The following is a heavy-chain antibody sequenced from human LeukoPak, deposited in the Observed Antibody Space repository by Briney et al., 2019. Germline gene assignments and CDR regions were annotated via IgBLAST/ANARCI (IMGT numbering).Heavy chain of an antibody. CDR2: IYYSGST. D-gene: IGHD5-12*01. J-gene: IGHJ4*02. Sequence: SETLSLTCTVSGGSISSSSYYWGWIRQPLGKGLEWIGSIYYSGSTYYNPSLKSRVTISVDTSKNQFSLKLSSVTAADTAVYYCARQGVATMFFDYWGQGTLVTVSS. V-gene: IGHV4-39*01. CDR1: GGSISSSSYY. CDR3: ARQGVATMFFDY.